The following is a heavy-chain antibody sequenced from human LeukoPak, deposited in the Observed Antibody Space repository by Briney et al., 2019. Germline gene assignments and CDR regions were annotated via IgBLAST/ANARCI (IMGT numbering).Heavy chain of an antibody. Sequence: LRLSCAVSGFTFSDFYMSWIRQPPGKGLEWIGYIYYSGSTYYNPSLKSRVTISVDTSKNQFSLKLSSVTAADTAVYYCAREESTYTFDYWGQGTLVTVSS. V-gene: IGHV4-30-4*08. CDR3: AREESTYTFDY. D-gene: IGHD3-16*01. CDR2: IYYSGST. J-gene: IGHJ4*02. CDR1: GFTFSDFY.